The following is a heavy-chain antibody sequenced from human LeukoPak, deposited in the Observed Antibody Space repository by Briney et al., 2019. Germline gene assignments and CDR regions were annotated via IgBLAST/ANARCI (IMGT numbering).Heavy chain of an antibody. V-gene: IGHV3-23*01. Sequence: GGSLRLSCAASGFTFKRYHMSWVRQAPGKGLEWVSTINGNGAATYYADSFKGRFLISRDDSKSTVYLRMNKLRVEDSGLYYCANGLAASGNFLLRDYYYFIDVWGKGTTVIVS. D-gene: IGHD1-26*01. CDR3: ANGLAASGNFLLRDYYYFIDV. J-gene: IGHJ6*03. CDR1: GFTFKRYH. CDR2: INGNGAAT.